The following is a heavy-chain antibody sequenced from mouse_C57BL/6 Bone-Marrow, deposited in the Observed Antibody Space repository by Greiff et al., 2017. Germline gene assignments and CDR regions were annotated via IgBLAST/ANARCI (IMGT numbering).Heavy chain of an antibody. Sequence: QVQLQQSGPGLVQPSQCLSITCTVSGFSLTSYGVHWVRQSPGKGLEWLGVIWSGGSTDYNAAFISRLSISKDNSKSQVFFRMSRLQADDTAIYYCARNLLRSFDYWGQGTTLTVSA. V-gene: IGHV2-2*01. CDR1: GFSLTSYG. D-gene: IGHD1-1*01. CDR2: IWSGGST. J-gene: IGHJ2*01. CDR3: ARNLLRSFDY.